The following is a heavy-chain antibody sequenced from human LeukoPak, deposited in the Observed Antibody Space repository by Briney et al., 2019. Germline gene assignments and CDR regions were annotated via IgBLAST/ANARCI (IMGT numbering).Heavy chain of an antibody. Sequence: PGGSLRLSCAASGFTFSNYWMSWVRQAPGKGLEWVANIKQDGSEKYYVDSVKGRFTISRDNAKNSLYLQMSSLRAEDTAVYYCVKELLTTTSAFDYWGQGTLVTVSS. CDR3: VKELLTTTSAFDY. J-gene: IGHJ4*02. CDR1: GFTFSNYW. CDR2: IKQDGSEK. V-gene: IGHV3-7*01. D-gene: IGHD4/OR15-4a*01.